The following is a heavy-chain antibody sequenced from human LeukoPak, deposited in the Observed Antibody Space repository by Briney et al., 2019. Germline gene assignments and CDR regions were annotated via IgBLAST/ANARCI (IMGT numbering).Heavy chain of an antibody. V-gene: IGHV3-23*01. CDR3: AKNRRSPEYYFDY. CDR1: GFTFSSYA. D-gene: IGHD6-13*01. CDR2: ISGSGGAT. Sequence: AGGSLRLSCAASGFTFSSYAMSWVRQAPGKGLEWVSAISGSGGATYYADSVKGRFTISRDNSKNTLYLQTNSLRAEDTAVYYCAKNRRSPEYYFDYWGQGTLVTVSS. J-gene: IGHJ4*02.